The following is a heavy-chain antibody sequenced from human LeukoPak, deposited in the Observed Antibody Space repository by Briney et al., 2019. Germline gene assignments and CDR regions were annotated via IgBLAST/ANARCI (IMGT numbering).Heavy chain of an antibody. D-gene: IGHD3-3*01. CDR1: GYTLTELS. J-gene: IGHJ4*02. V-gene: IGHV1-24*01. CDR2: FDPEDGET. Sequence: GASVKVSCKVSGYTLTELSMHWVRQAPGKGLEWMGGFDPEDGETIYAQKFQGRVTMTEDTSTDTAYMELGSLRSEDTAVYYCARETEDDSTFGAVFGPLDYWGQGTLVTVSS. CDR3: ARETEDDSTFGAVFGPLDY.